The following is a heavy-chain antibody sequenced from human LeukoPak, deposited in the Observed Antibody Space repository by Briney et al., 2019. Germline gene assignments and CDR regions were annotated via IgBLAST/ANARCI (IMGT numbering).Heavy chain of an antibody. CDR2: ISWNSGSI. V-gene: IGHV3-9*01. D-gene: IGHD3-10*01. CDR1: GFTFDDYA. J-gene: IGHJ6*02. CDR3: AKDTYYYGSGSYPPNFYYYGMDV. Sequence: PGGSLRLSCAASGFTFDDYAMRWVRQAPGRGLEWVSGISWNSGSIGYADSVKGRFTISRDNAKNSLYLQMNSLRAEDTALYYCAKDTYYYGSGSYPPNFYYYGMDVWGQGTTVTVSS.